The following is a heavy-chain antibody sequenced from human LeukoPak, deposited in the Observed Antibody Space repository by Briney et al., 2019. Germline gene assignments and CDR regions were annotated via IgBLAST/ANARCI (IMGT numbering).Heavy chain of an antibody. J-gene: IGHJ4*02. CDR1: GGSFSGYY. D-gene: IGHD2-2*01. CDR2: INRSGST. V-gene: IGHV4-34*01. Sequence: PSETLSLTCAVYGGSFSGYYWSWIRQPPGKGLEWIGEINRSGSTNYNPSLKSRVTISVDTSKNQFSLKLSSVTAADTAVYYCARGASPLPVVPAAPDYWGQGTLVTVSS. CDR3: ARGASPLPVVPAAPDY.